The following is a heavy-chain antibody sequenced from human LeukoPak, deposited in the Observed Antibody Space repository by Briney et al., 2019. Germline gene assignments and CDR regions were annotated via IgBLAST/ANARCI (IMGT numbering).Heavy chain of an antibody. CDR1: GFTFSSYA. CDR3: AKDKTALRYFDWLLGY. Sequence: GGSLRLSCAASGFTFSSYAMSWVRQAPGKGLEWVSAVSGSGGSTYYADSVKGRFTISRDNSKNTLYLQMNSLRAEDTAVYCCAKDKTALRYFDWLLGYWGQGTLVTVSS. CDR2: VSGSGGST. J-gene: IGHJ4*02. V-gene: IGHV3-23*01. D-gene: IGHD3-9*01.